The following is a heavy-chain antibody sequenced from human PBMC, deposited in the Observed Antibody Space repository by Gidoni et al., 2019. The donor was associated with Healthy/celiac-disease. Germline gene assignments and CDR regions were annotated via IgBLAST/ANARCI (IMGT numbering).Heavy chain of an antibody. Sequence: EVQLLESGGGLVQPGGSLRLSWAASGFTFSSYAMSWVRQAPGKGLEWVSAISGSGGSTYYADSVKGRFTISRDNSKNTLYLQMNSLRAEDTAVYYCARDLGYCSSTSCYPIDYWGQGTLVTVSS. J-gene: IGHJ4*02. V-gene: IGHV3-23*01. D-gene: IGHD2-2*01. CDR3: ARDLGYCSSTSCYPIDY. CDR1: GFTFSSYA. CDR2: ISGSGGST.